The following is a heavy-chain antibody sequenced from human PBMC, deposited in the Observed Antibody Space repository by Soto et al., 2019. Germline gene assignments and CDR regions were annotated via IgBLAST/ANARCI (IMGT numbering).Heavy chain of an antibody. V-gene: IGHV3-23*01. CDR3: AKDGGYSSSWSFEY. J-gene: IGHJ4*02. CDR2: ISGSGGST. D-gene: IGHD6-13*01. CDR1: GFTFSSYA. Sequence: PGGSLRLSCAASGFTFSSYAISWVCQAPGKGLEWVSTISGSGGSTYYADSVKGRFTISRDNSKNTLYLQMNSLRAEDTAVYYCAKDGGYSSSWSFEYWGQGTLVTVSS.